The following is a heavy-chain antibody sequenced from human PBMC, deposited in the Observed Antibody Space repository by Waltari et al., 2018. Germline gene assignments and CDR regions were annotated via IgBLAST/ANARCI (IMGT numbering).Heavy chain of an antibody. Sequence: QVQLVESGGGVVQPGGSLRLSCAASGFPFSSYGMHWVRQAPGKGLEWVAFIRYDGSNKYYADSVKGRFTISRDNSKNTLYLQMNSLRAEDTAVYYCAKDPGYSYGFYYYYMDVWGKGTTVTISS. J-gene: IGHJ6*03. V-gene: IGHV3-30*02. CDR1: GFPFSSYG. CDR3: AKDPGYSYGFYYYYMDV. CDR2: IRYDGSNK. D-gene: IGHD5-18*01.